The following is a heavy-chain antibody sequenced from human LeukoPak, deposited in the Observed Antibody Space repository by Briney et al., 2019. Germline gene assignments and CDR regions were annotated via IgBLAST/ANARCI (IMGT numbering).Heavy chain of an antibody. D-gene: IGHD5-12*01. CDR2: ISSSSSYI. CDR1: GFTFSSYE. V-gene: IGHV3-21*01. J-gene: IGHJ4*02. CDR3: ARDDGLYSGYEYFDY. Sequence: GGSLRLSCAASGFTFSSYEMNWVRQAPGKGLEWVSSISSSSSYIYYADSVKGRFTISRDNAKNSLYLQMNSLRAEDTAVYYCARDDGLYSGYEYFDYWGQGTLVTVSS.